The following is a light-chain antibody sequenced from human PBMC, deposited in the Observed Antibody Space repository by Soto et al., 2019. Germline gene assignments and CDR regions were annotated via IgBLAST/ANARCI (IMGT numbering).Light chain of an antibody. CDR3: QQRSDSYT. CDR1: QTLANY. CDR2: DAS. Sequence: EVVLTQSPATLSLSPGERATLSCRASQTLANYLAWYQQRPGQAPRLLIYDASNRATGIPARFSGSGSGTDFPLTISSREHEDSAVYYCQQRSDSYTFGQGTTLEIK. J-gene: IGKJ2*01. V-gene: IGKV3-11*01.